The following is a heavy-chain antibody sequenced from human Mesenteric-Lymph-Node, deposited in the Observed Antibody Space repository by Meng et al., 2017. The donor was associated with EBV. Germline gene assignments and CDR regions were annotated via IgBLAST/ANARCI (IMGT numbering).Heavy chain of an antibody. J-gene: IGHJ4*02. Sequence: QVALVKLGDEVARQGALMKVSCKASGYTFTSYAINWVRQATGPGLEWMGWMNPNSGNTGYAQKSQGRVTMTRNTSISTAYMELSSLRSEDTAVYYCARGRPVAGTRFDYWGQGTLVTVSS. D-gene: IGHD6-19*01. CDR1: GYTFTSYA. CDR2: MNPNSGNT. V-gene: IGHV1-8*01. CDR3: ARGRPVAGTRFDY.